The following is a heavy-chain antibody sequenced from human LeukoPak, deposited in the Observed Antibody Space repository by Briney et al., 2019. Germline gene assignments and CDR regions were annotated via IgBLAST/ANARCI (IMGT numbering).Heavy chain of an antibody. CDR2: IISGTT. J-gene: IGHJ6*03. V-gene: IGHV3-69-1*01. CDR3: ARDSGSLLYYYYYYYMDV. Sequence: GGSLRLSCEASGFTFSNYVMSWVRQGPGKGLEWVSSIISGTTYYADSLKGRFTTSRDNAKNSLYLQMNSLRAKDTAVYYCARDSGSLLYYYYYYYMDVWGKRTTVTVSS. CDR1: GFTFSNYV. D-gene: IGHD2-21*01.